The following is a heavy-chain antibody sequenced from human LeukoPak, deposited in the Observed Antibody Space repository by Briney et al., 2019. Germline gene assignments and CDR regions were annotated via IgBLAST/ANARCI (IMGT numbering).Heavy chain of an antibody. J-gene: IGHJ4*02. CDR1: GFTSGFTFSSYY. CDR3: AEYYYGSGRHS. D-gene: IGHD3-10*01. Sequence: GGSLRLSCAASGFTSGFTFSSYYMAWVRQAPGKGLEWVANINPDGSEKYYLDSVKGRFTISRDDAKNSLYLQMNSLRAEDTAVYYCAEYYYGSGRHSWGQGTLVTVSS. V-gene: IGHV3-7*02. CDR2: INPDGSEK.